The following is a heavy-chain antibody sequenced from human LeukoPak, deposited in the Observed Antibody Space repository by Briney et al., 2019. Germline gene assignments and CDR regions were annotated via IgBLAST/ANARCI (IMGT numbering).Heavy chain of an antibody. CDR2: VSDSGSS. J-gene: IGHJ6*02. Sequence: SETLSLTCSVSGGSINSYHWSWIRQSPEKGLEWIGYVSDSGSSNYNPSLKSRVIISLATSKSRFSLKLSSVTAADTAVYYCARLDMIVVGDIMDVWGQGTTVIVSS. V-gene: IGHV4-59*08. CDR3: ARLDMIVVGDIMDV. D-gene: IGHD3-22*01. CDR1: GGSINSYH.